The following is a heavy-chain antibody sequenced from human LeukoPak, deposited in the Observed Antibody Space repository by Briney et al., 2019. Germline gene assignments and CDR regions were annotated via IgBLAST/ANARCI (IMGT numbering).Heavy chain of an antibody. CDR3: ARSGTLYYYDSSGYPRDY. D-gene: IGHD3-22*01. J-gene: IGHJ4*02. Sequence: ASVKVSCKASGYTFTSYGISWVRQAPGQGLEWMGWISAYNGNTNYAQKLQGRVTMTTDTSTSTAYMELRSLRSDDTAVYYCARSGTLYYYDSSGYPRDYWGQGTLVTVSS. CDR1: GYTFTSYG. CDR2: ISAYNGNT. V-gene: IGHV1-18*01.